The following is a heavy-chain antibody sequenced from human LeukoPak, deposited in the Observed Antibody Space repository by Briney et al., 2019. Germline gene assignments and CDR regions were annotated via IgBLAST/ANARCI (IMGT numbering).Heavy chain of an antibody. Sequence: PSETLSLTCTVSGGSISSYYWSWIRQPPGKGLEWIGYVHYSGSTNYNPSLKSRVTISLDTSKNQFSLKLSSVTAADTAVYYCARGIVGANSDAFDIWGQGTMVTVSS. D-gene: IGHD1-26*01. CDR2: VHYSGST. V-gene: IGHV4-59*01. CDR1: GGSISSYY. J-gene: IGHJ3*02. CDR3: ARGIVGANSDAFDI.